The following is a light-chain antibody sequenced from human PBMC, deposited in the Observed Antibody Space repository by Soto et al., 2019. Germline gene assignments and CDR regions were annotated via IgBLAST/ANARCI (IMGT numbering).Light chain of an antibody. J-gene: IGKJ5*01. CDR2: DAS. CDR3: QQYNSYPIT. Sequence: IQLTQSPSTLSAYVGKRLPLTSPASQSISSWLAWYQQKPGKAPKLLIYDASSLESGVPSRFSGSGSGTEFTLTISSLQPDDFATYYCQQYNSYPITFGQGTRLEI. CDR1: QSISSW. V-gene: IGKV1-5*01.